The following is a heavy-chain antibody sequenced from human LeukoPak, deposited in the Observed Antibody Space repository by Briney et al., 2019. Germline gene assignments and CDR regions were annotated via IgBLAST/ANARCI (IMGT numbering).Heavy chain of an antibody. CDR1: GGSFSSYA. V-gene: IGHV1-69*04. J-gene: IGHJ4*02. Sequence: SVNVSFTASGGSFSSYAISWVRQAPAQGLEWVGRIIPILGIANYAQKFQRRVTITADKSTRTAYMAVSGLRSEDTAVYYCASAFYYYDSSGYYYWGQGTLVTVSS. D-gene: IGHD3-22*01. CDR2: IIPILGIA. CDR3: ASAFYYYDSSGYYY.